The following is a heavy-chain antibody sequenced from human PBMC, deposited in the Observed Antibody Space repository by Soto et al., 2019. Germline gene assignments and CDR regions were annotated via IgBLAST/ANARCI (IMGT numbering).Heavy chain of an antibody. D-gene: IGHD3-10*01. J-gene: IGHJ6*02. V-gene: IGHV1-3*01. CDR2: INAGNGNT. CDR1: GYTFTSYA. Sequence: ASVKVSCKASGYTFTSYAMHWVRQAPGQRLEWMGWINAGNGNTKYSQKFQGRVTITRDTSASTAYMELSSLRSEDTAVYYCARDFMVRDDIFGMDVWGQGTTVTVSS. CDR3: ARDFMVRDDIFGMDV.